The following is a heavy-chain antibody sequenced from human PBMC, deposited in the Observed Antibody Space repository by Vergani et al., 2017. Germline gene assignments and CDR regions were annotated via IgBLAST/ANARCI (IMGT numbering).Heavy chain of an antibody. Sequence: EVQLVESGGGLVKPGGSLRLSCAASGFTFSNAWMSWVRQAPGKGLEWVGRIKSKTDGGTTDYAAPVKGRFTISRDDSKNTLYLKMNSLKTEDTAVYYCTTGGVVTAIPFLYYYYGMDVWGQGTTVTVSS. V-gene: IGHV3-15*01. D-gene: IGHD2-21*02. CDR1: GFTFSNAW. J-gene: IGHJ6*02. CDR2: IKSKTDGGTT. CDR3: TTGGVVTAIPFLYYYYGMDV.